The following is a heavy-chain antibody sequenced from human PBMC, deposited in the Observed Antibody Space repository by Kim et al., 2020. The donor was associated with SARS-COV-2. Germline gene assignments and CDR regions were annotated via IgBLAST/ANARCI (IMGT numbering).Heavy chain of an antibody. V-gene: IGHV4-34*01. D-gene: IGHD3-3*01. CDR1: GGSFSGYY. J-gene: IGHJ6*02. Sequence: SETLSLTCAVYGGSFSGYYWSWIRQPPGKGLEWIGEINHSGSTNYNPSLKSRVTISVDTSKNQFSLKLSSVTAADTAVYYCARRWGFWSGFGMDVWGQGTTVTVSS. CDR2: INHSGST. CDR3: ARRWGFWSGFGMDV.